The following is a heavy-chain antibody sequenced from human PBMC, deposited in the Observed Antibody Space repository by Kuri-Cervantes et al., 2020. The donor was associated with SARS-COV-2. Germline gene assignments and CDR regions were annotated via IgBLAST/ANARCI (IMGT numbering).Heavy chain of an antibody. D-gene: IGHD6-19*01. CDR2: IYHSGST. CDR3: ARTSAGKTRHYFDY. V-gene: IGHV4-38-2*02. J-gene: IGHJ4*02. CDR1: GYSISSGYY. Sequence: GSLRLSCTVSGYSISSGYYWGWIRQPPGKGLEWIGSIYHSGSTYYNPSLKSRVTISVDTSKNQFSLKLSSVTAVDTAVYYCARTSAGKTRHYFDYWGQGTLVTVSS.